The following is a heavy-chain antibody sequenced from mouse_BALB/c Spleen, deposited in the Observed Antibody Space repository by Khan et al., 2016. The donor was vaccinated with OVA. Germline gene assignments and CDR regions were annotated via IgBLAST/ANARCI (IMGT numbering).Heavy chain of an antibody. D-gene: IGHD4-1*01. Sequence: QIQLVQSGAELVRPGTSVKVSCKASGYAFTNYFIEWIKQRPGQGLEWIGVINPGGGGSNYNEKFKGKATLTADKSSNTAYMQLSSLTSDDSAVYFCARELGRRGFAYWGQGTLVTVSA. CDR2: INPGGGGS. J-gene: IGHJ3*01. CDR1: GYAFTNYF. CDR3: ARELGRRGFAY. V-gene: IGHV1-54*03.